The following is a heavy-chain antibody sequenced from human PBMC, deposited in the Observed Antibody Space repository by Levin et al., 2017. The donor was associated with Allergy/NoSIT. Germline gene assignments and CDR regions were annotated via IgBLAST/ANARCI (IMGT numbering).Heavy chain of an antibody. V-gene: IGHV4-39*01. CDR1: GGSISSSSYY. CDR2: FSPRGRT. Sequence: PSETLSLTCTVSGGSISSSSYYWGWIRQPPGKGLEWIGPFSPRGRTSYPPSLKSRVTMSVDTSKNQFSLKLSSVTAADTAVYYCARHSQSYSSSWLDYWGQGTLVTVSS. D-gene: IGHD6-13*01. J-gene: IGHJ4*02. CDR3: ARHSQSYSSSWLDY.